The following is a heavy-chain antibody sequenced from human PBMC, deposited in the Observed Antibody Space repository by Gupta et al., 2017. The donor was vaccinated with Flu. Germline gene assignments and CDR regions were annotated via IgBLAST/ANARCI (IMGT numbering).Heavy chain of an antibody. CDR3: ASSAVWYKEFWRERGWFDP. Sequence: QLQLQESGPGLVRPSETLSLTCNVSGGSIRRGSYYWGWIRQAPGKGLEWIAGIYADGSTYYNPPLRSRVTISMDTSKNQFSLKLSSVTAADTAVYYCASSAVWYKEFWRERGWFDPWGQGMLVTVTS. CDR2: IYADGST. D-gene: IGHD3-3*01. CDR1: GGSIRRGSYY. V-gene: IGHV4-39*01. J-gene: IGHJ5*02.